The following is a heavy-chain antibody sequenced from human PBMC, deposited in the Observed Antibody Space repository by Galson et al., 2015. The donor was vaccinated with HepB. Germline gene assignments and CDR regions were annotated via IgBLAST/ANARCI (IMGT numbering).Heavy chain of an antibody. J-gene: IGHJ4*02. CDR3: ARGGVAAIEY. D-gene: IGHD5-12*01. V-gene: IGHV1-69*10. Sequence: SVKVSCKASGGTLSGYAFYWVRQAPGQGLDWMGGIIPILGIKSYPQNFQGRVTITADKSTGTAYMELTRLRSDDTAVYYCARGGVAAIEYWGQGTLVTVSS. CDR1: GGTLSGYA. CDR2: IIPILGIK.